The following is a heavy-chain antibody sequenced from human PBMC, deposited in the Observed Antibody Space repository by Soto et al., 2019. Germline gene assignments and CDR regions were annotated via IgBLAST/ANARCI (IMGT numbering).Heavy chain of an antibody. CDR3: ARDIVGYYDSSGYYPDY. V-gene: IGHV3-33*01. Sequence: GGSLRLSCAASGFTFSSYGMHWVRQAPGKGLEWVAVIWYDGSNKYYADSVKGRFTISRDNSKNTLYLQMNGLRAEDTAVYYCARDIVGYYDSSGYYPDYWGQGTLVTVSS. D-gene: IGHD3-22*01. J-gene: IGHJ4*02. CDR1: GFTFSSYG. CDR2: IWYDGSNK.